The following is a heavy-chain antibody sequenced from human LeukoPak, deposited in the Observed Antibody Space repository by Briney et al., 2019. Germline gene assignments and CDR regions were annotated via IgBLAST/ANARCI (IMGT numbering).Heavy chain of an antibody. Sequence: GGSLRLSCAASEFTFTTYVMSWGRQAPGKGLEWVSSISGSGGRTYYADSVKGRFTISRDSSKNTLYLQMNSLRTEDTAVYYCAKGVSIAVAALDAFDMWGQGTMVIVSS. CDR1: EFTFTTYV. V-gene: IGHV3-23*01. D-gene: IGHD6-19*01. CDR2: ISGSGGRT. J-gene: IGHJ3*02. CDR3: AKGVSIAVAALDAFDM.